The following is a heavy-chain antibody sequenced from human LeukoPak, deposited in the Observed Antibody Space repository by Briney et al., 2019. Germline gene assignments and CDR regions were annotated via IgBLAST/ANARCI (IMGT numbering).Heavy chain of an antibody. D-gene: IGHD3-9*01. CDR1: GFTFSSYS. CDR2: ISSSSSTI. J-gene: IGHJ5*02. Sequence: GGSLRLSCAASGFTFSSYSMNWVRQAPGKGLEWVSYISSSSSTIYYADSVKGRVTISRDNAKNSLYLQMNSLRAEDTAVYYCARHATYDILLEALDPWGQGTLVTVSS. CDR3: ARHATYDILLEALDP. V-gene: IGHV3-48*04.